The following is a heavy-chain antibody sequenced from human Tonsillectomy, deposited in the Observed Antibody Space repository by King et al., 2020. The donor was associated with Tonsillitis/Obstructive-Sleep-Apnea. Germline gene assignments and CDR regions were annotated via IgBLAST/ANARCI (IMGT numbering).Heavy chain of an antibody. CDR2: IIPIFGTA. D-gene: IGHD6-19*01. CDR3: ARDRGIAVAGQRAYYYYYYMDV. CDR1: GGTFSSYA. V-gene: IGHV1-69*12. J-gene: IGHJ6*03. Sequence: QLVQSGAEVKKPGSSVKVSCKASGGTFSSYAISWVRQAPGQGLEWMGGIIPIFGTANYAQKFQGRVTITADESTSTAYMELSSLRSEDTAVYYCARDRGIAVAGQRAYYYYYYMDVWGKGTTVTVSS.